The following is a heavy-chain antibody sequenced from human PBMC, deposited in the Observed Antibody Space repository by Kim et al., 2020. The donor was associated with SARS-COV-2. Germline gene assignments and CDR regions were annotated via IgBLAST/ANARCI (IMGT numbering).Heavy chain of an antibody. CDR3: ARGGRPLFDF. Sequence: ASVKLSCTTSGYTFTRDPVHWLRQTPGQSLVWLGWINPATGKTRYSETFQGKVTISRDTSATTSYMELSALTSEDTAVYYCARGGRPLFDFWGQGTPVIVSS. V-gene: IGHV1-3*01. CDR1: GYTFTRDP. J-gene: IGHJ4*02. CDR2: INPATGKT.